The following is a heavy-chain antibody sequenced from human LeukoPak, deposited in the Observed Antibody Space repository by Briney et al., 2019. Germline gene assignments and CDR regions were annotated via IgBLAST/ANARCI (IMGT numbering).Heavy chain of an antibody. CDR1: GFTFSNYA. D-gene: IGHD3-22*01. CDR2: ISGNGGST. J-gene: IGHJ1*01. V-gene: IGHV3-64*04. CDR3: MIVVVSHAEYFQR. Sequence: LPGGSPRLSCAASGFTFSNYAMHWARQVPGKGPEYVSVISGNGGSTYYADSVKGRFTISRHNSKNTLYLQMNSLRAEDTAVYYCMIVVVSHAEYFQRWGQGTLVTVSS.